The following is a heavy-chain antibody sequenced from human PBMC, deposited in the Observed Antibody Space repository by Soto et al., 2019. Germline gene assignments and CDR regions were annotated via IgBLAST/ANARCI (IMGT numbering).Heavy chain of an antibody. D-gene: IGHD1-26*01. CDR1: GGSISSYY. V-gene: IGHV4-59*01. CDR2: IYYSGST. J-gene: IGHJ4*02. Sequence: PSETLSLTCIVSGGSISSYYWSWIRQPPGKGLEWIGYIYYSGSTNYNPSLKSRVTISVDTSKHQFSLKLSPETAANTTVYYCARGLNGGNLWGQGSLVTVSS. CDR3: ARGLNGGNL.